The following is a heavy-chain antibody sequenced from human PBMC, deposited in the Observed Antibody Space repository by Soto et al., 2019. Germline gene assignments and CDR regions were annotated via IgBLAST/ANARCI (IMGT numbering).Heavy chain of an antibody. Sequence: SGPTLVNPTQTLTLACTFSGFSLSSSGVGVGWIRQPPGKALEQLALIYWDDDKRDSPSLKSRLTITKDTSKNQVVLTMTNMDPVDTATYYCVRDSSGYYGFDYWGRGTLVTVSS. V-gene: IGHV2-5*02. CDR3: VRDSSGYYGFDY. D-gene: IGHD3-22*01. CDR2: IYWDDDK. CDR1: GFSLSSSGVG. J-gene: IGHJ4*02.